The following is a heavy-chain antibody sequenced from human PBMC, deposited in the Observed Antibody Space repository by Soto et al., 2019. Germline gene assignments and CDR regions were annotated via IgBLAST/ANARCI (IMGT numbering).Heavy chain of an antibody. D-gene: IGHD4-17*01. Sequence: QVQLVQSGAEVKKPGASVKVSCKASGYTFTSYYMHWVRQAPGQGLEWMGIINPSGGSTSYAQKFQGRITMTRDTSTSTVYMELSSLRSEDTAVYYCARVPHPYGDTGYYFDYWGQGTLVTVSS. CDR2: INPSGGST. CDR1: GYTFTSYY. V-gene: IGHV1-46*03. CDR3: ARVPHPYGDTGYYFDY. J-gene: IGHJ4*02.